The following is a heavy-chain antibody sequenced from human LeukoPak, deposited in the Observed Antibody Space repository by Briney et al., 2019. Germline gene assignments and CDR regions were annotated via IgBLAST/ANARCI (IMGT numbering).Heavy chain of an antibody. CDR3: ARASTYYYGSGSYYFDY. D-gene: IGHD3-10*01. CDR1: GGSISSGGYS. Sequence: SQTLSLTCAVSGGSISSGGYSWSWIRQPPGKGLEWIGYIYHSGSTYNNPSLKSRVTISVDRSKNQFSLKLSSVTAADTAVYYCARASTYYYGSGSYYFDYWGQGTLVTVSS. J-gene: IGHJ4*02. CDR2: IYHSGST. V-gene: IGHV4-30-2*01.